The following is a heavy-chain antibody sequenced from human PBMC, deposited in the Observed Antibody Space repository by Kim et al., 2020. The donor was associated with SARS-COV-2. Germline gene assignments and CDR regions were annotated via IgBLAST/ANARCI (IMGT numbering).Heavy chain of an antibody. CDR3: AKDNGYSCGDIDV. CDR1: GFTFDDYA. D-gene: IGHD6-19*01. V-gene: IGHV3-9*01. J-gene: IGHJ6*02. Sequence: GGSLRLSCAASGFTFDDYAMHWVRQAPGKGLEWVSGISCNSGSIGYADSVKGRFTISRDNAKNSLYLQMNSLRAEDTALYYCAKDNGYSCGDIDVWRQEHALTVS. CDR2: ISCNSGSI.